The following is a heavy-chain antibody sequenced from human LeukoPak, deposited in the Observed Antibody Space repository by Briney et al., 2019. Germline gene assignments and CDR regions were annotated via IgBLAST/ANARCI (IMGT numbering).Heavy chain of an antibody. CDR3: TTDVYYYFDY. V-gene: IGHV3-15*01. Sequence: GGSLRLSCAASGFTFSNPWMSWVRQAPGKGREWVGRIKSKTDGGTTDYAAPVKGRFTISRDDSKNMLYLRMNSLKTEDTAVYYCTTDVYYYFDYWGQGTLVTVSS. CDR2: IKSKTDGGTT. CDR1: GFTFSNPW. D-gene: IGHD1-14*01. J-gene: IGHJ4*02.